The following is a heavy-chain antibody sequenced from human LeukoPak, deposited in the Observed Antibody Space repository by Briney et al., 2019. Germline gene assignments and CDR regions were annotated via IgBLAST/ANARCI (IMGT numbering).Heavy chain of an antibody. CDR2: IFYSGST. J-gene: IGHJ6*03. CDR1: GGSISSSSYY. Sequence: SETLSLTCTVSGGSISSSSYYWGWIRQPPGKGLEWTGSIFYSGSTYYNPSLMSRVTISVDTSKNQFSLKLSSVTASDTAVYYCARLGYCDSSSCYLHYHYYMDVWGKGTTVTVSS. V-gene: IGHV4-39*01. D-gene: IGHD2-2*01. CDR3: ARLGYCDSSSCYLHYHYYMDV.